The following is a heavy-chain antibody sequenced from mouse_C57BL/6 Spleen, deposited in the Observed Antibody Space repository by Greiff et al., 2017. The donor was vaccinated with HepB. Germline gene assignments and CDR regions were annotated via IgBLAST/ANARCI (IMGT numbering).Heavy chain of an antibody. Sequence: EVKLVESGGGLVKPGGSLKLSCAASGFTFSDYGMHWVRQAPEKGLEWVAYISSGSSTIYYADTVKGRFTIPRDNAKNTLFLQMTSLRSEDTAMYYCARDYGSLWFAYWGQGTLVTVSA. V-gene: IGHV5-17*01. CDR1: GFTFSDYG. CDR2: ISSGSSTI. J-gene: IGHJ3*01. CDR3: ARDYGSLWFAY. D-gene: IGHD1-1*01.